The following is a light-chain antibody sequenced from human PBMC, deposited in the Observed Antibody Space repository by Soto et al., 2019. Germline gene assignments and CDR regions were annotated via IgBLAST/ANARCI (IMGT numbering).Light chain of an antibody. V-gene: IGLV2-23*02. Sequence: QSALTQPASVSGSPGQSITISCTGTSSDVGSYKLVSWYQQHPGKAPKLMIYEVSKRPSGVSNRFSGSKSGNTASLTISGLQAEDEADYYCCSYAGSSTFEVFGTGTKLTVL. CDR1: SSDVGSYKL. J-gene: IGLJ1*01. CDR2: EVS. CDR3: CSYAGSSTFEV.